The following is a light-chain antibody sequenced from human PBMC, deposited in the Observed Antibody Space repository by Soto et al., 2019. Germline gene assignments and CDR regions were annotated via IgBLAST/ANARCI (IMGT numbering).Light chain of an antibody. V-gene: IGLV2-14*01. J-gene: IGLJ3*02. CDR1: SSDVGGYNY. CDR3: SSFRSGSVVL. Sequence: QSALTQPASVSGSPGQSITISCTGTSSDVGGYNYVSWYQQHPGKAPTLLIYGVSYRPSGVSARFSGSKFQNTASLTISGLQPEDEADYYCSSFRSGSVVLFGGGTKVTV. CDR2: GVS.